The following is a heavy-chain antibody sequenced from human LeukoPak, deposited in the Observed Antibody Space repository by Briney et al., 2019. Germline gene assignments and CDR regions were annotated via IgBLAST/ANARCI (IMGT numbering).Heavy chain of an antibody. CDR2: ISGSGGST. J-gene: IGHJ4*02. V-gene: IGHV3-23*01. Sequence: GGSLRLSCAVSGLTFSGSWITWIRQAPGKGLEWVSAISGSGGSTYYADSVKGRFTISRDNSKNTLYLQMNSLRAEDTAVYYCAKDAVRYDILTGYARWYIFDYWGQGTLVTVSS. CDR1: GLTFSGSW. CDR3: AKDAVRYDILTGYARWYIFDY. D-gene: IGHD3-9*01.